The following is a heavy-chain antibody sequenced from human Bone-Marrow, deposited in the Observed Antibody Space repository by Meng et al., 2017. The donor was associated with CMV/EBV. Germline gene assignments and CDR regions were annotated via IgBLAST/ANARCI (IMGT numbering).Heavy chain of an antibody. Sequence: GESLKISCAASGFTFSADWMSWIRHIPEKGLEWVANIKQDGSEKYYVDSVKGRFTISRDNAKNSLYLQMNSPRAEDTAVYYCAREGGYYDFWSGYSSPRYYFDYWGQGTLVTVSS. D-gene: IGHD3-3*01. CDR3: AREGGYYDFWSGYSSPRYYFDY. V-gene: IGHV3-7*01. CDR1: GFTFSADW. CDR2: IKQDGSEK. J-gene: IGHJ4*02.